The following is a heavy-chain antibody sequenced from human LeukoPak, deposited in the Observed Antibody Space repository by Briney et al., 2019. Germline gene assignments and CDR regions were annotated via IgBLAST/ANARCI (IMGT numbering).Heavy chain of an antibody. V-gene: IGHV3-33*01. CDR3: YCRPDSSEKEDYYCGMDV. CDR2: IWYDGSNK. CDR1: GFTFSSYD. Sequence: PGGSLRLSCAASGFTFSSYDMHWVRQAPGKGLEWVAVIWYDGSNKYYADSVSGRFNIPRDNSKNTLYLQMNSLRAEDTAVYYCYCRPDSSEKEDYYCGMDVWGQGTTVTVSS. J-gene: IGHJ6*02. D-gene: IGHD3-22*01.